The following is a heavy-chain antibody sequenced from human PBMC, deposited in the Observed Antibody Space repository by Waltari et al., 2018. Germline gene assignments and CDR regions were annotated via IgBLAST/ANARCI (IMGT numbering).Heavy chain of an antibody. Sequence: EVQLVESGGGLVQPGGSLRLSCGASGFPFGNYWMSWVRQAPGKGLEWVANIKKDGSATYYVDSVRGRFSISRDNAKNSLSLQMNSLRAEDTAVYYCARIGSWPPWLDYWGQGILVTVSS. V-gene: IGHV3-7*01. CDR3: ARIGSWPPWLDY. CDR2: IKKDGSAT. CDR1: GFPFGNYW. J-gene: IGHJ4*02. D-gene: IGHD6-13*01.